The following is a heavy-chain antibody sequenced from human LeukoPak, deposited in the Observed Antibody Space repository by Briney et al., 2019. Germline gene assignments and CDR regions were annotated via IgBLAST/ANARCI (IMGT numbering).Heavy chain of an antibody. CDR2: IYSGGVT. CDR1: GITVSDNY. D-gene: IGHD2-2*01. CDR3: ARDIKGQYQDAFDI. J-gene: IGHJ3*02. Sequence: GGSLRLSCAASGITVSDNYMNWVRQAPGKGLEWVSVIYSGGVTYYADSVKGRFTISRGNAKNSVYLQMNSLRAEDTAVYYCARDIKGQYQDAFDIWGQGTMVTVSS. V-gene: IGHV3-66*01.